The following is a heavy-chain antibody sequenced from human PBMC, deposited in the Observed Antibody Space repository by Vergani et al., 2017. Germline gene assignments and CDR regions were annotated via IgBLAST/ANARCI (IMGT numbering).Heavy chain of an antibody. V-gene: IGHV4-4*03. CDR1: GGSISSSNW. Sequence: QVQLQESGPGLVKPPGTLSLTCAVSGGSISSSNWWRWVRQPPGKGLEWIGEIYHSGSTNYNPSLKSRVTISVDKSKNQFSLKLSSVTAADTAVYYCARSYCSSTSCYGGAFDIWGQGTMVTVSS. J-gene: IGHJ3*02. CDR3: ARSYCSSTSCYGGAFDI. D-gene: IGHD2-2*01. CDR2: IYHSGST.